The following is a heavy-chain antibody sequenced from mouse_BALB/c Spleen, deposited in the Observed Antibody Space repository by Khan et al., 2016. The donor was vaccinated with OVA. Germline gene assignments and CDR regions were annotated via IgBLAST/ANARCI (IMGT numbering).Heavy chain of an antibody. Sequence: QVQLKESGPGLVAPSQSLSITCTISGFSLTNYGVHWVRQPPGKGLEWLVVIWSDGSTTYNSDLKSRLNISKDNSKSQVFLKMNSLQTDYTAMYYCARQPYYHYNIMDYWGQGTSVTVSS. CDR1: GFSLTNYG. V-gene: IGHV2-6-1*01. D-gene: IGHD2-10*01. CDR2: IWSDGST. J-gene: IGHJ4*01. CDR3: ARQPYYHYNIMDY.